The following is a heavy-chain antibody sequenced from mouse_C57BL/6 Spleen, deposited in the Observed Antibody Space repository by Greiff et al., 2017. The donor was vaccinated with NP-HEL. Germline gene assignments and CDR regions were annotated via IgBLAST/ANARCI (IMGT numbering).Heavy chain of an antibody. D-gene: IGHD1-1*01. CDR1: GYTFTEYT. Sequence: QVQLKQSGAELVKPGASVKLSCKASGYTFTEYTIHWVKQRSGQGLEWIGWFYPGSGSIKYNEKFKDKATLTADTSSSTAYMDLSSLTSEDSAVFFCERHGVDYYGSSLPTSWYFDVWGTGTTVTVSS. CDR2: FYPGSGSI. CDR3: ERHGVDYYGSSLPTSWYFDV. J-gene: IGHJ1*03. V-gene: IGHV1-62-2*01.